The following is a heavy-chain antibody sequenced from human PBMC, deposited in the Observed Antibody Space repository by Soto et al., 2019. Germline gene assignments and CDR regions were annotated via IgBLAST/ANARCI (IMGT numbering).Heavy chain of an antibody. D-gene: IGHD1-26*01. CDR2: NHIRGRT. J-gene: IGHJ4*02. Sequence: SEILSLTCSVSGVSVSSDDYYWNWIRQPPGKGLEWIGYNHIRGRTNYNPSLGSRVAISLDTSKNQFSLTLTSVTAADTAIYYCARLIDINSWPLDFWGQGTLVTVSS. CDR1: GVSVSSDDYY. CDR3: ARLIDINSWPLDF. V-gene: IGHV4-61*08.